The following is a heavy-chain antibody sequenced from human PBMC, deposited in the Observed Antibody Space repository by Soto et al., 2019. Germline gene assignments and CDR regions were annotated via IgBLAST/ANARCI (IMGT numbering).Heavy chain of an antibody. CDR3: ARESIVVVPASDDYYYGMDV. CDR1: GYTFTSYG. Sequence: ASVKVSCKASGYTFTSYGISWARQAPGQGLEWMGWISAYNGNTNYAQKLQGRVTMTTDTSTSTAYMELRSLRSDDTAVYYCARESIVVVPASDDYYYGMDVWGQGTTVTVSS. J-gene: IGHJ6*02. V-gene: IGHV1-18*01. D-gene: IGHD2-2*01. CDR2: ISAYNGNT.